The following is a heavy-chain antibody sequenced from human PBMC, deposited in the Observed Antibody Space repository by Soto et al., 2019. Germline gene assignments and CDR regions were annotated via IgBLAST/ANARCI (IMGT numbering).Heavy chain of an antibody. CDR3: ARDRYYDILTGWYNWFDL. Sequence: GGSLRLSCAASGFTFSSYEMNWVRQAPGKGLEWVSYISSSGSTIYYADSVKGRFTISRDNAKNSLYLQMTSLRAEDTAVYYCARDRYYDILTGWYNWFDLWGQGTLVTVSS. J-gene: IGHJ5*02. D-gene: IGHD3-9*01. CDR2: ISSSGSTI. CDR1: GFTFSSYE. V-gene: IGHV3-48*03.